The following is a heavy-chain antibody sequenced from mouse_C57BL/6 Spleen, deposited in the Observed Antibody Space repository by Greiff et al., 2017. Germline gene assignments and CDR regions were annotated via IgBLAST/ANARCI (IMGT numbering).Heavy chain of an antibody. CDR1: GYTFTSYG. CDR3: ARRGYYDYDWYFDV. J-gene: IGHJ1*03. V-gene: IGHV1-81*01. D-gene: IGHD2-4*01. Sequence: VQLQQSGAELARPGASVKLSCKASGYTFTSYGISWVKQRTGQGLEWIGEIYPRSGNTYYKEKFKGKATLTADKSSSTAYMELRSLTSEDSAVYFWARRGYYDYDWYFDVWGTGTTVTVSS. CDR2: IYPRSGNT.